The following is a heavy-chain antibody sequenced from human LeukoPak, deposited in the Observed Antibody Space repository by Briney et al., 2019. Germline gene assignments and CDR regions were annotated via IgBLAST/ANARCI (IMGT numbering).Heavy chain of an antibody. D-gene: IGHD5-18*01. CDR1: GFTFSSYA. CDR3: TRIGGYSYGYFDY. Sequence: PGGSLRLSCAASGFTFSSYAMSWVRQAPGKGLEWVGFIRSKAYGGTTEYAASVKGRFTISRDDSKSIAYLQMNSLKTEDTAVYYCTRIGGYSYGYFDYWGQGTLVTVSS. V-gene: IGHV3-49*04. CDR2: IRSKAYGGTT. J-gene: IGHJ4*02.